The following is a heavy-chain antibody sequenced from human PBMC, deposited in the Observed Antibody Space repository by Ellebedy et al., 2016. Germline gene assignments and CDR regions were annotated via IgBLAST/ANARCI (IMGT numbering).Heavy chain of an antibody. CDR2: IYTSGST. CDR3: ARGRLY. CDR1: GGSFSGYY. V-gene: IGHV4-59*10. D-gene: IGHD2-15*01. Sequence: SETLSLXXAVYGGSFSGYYWSWIRQPAGKGLEWIGRIYTSGSTNYNPSLKSRVTISVDTSKNQFSLKLSSVTAADTAVYYCARGRLYWGQGTMVTVSS. J-gene: IGHJ3*01.